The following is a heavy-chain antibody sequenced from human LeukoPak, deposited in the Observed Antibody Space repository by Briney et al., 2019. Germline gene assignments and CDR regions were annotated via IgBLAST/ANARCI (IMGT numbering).Heavy chain of an antibody. CDR1: GYSFVGYG. CDR3: ASLLYSSSSHGPDY. Sequence: EASVKVSCKASGYSFVGYGITWVRQAPGQGLEWMGWFNPENGNTNYAQKVQGRVTMTADTSTSTSYMELRSLRSDDTAVYYCASLLYSSSSHGPDYWGQGTLVTVSS. CDR2: FNPENGNT. D-gene: IGHD6-6*01. J-gene: IGHJ4*02. V-gene: IGHV1-18*01.